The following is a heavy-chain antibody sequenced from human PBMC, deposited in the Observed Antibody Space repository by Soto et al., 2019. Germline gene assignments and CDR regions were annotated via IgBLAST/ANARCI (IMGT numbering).Heavy chain of an antibody. CDR1: GFTFSSYG. J-gene: IGHJ4*02. Sequence: GGSLRLSCAASGFTFSSYGMHWVRQAPGKGLEWVAVIWYDGSNKYYADSVKGRFTISRDNSKNTLYLQMNSLRAEDTAVYYCAREGRDYDILTGYYFDYWGQGTLVTVSS. CDR3: AREGRDYDILTGYYFDY. V-gene: IGHV3-33*01. CDR2: IWYDGSNK. D-gene: IGHD3-9*01.